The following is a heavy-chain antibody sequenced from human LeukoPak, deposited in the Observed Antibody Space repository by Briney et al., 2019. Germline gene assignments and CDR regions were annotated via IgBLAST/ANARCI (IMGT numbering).Heavy chain of an antibody. D-gene: IGHD3-22*01. Sequence: GASVKVSCKASGYTFTSYGISWVRQAPGQGLDWMGWISAYNGNTNYAQKLQGRVTMTTDTSTSTAYMELRSLRSDDTAVYYCARDGRSDYYDSSGYYYGGGFDYWGQGTLVTVSS. CDR1: GYTFTSYG. V-gene: IGHV1-18*01. CDR3: ARDGRSDYYDSSGYYYGGGFDY. CDR2: ISAYNGNT. J-gene: IGHJ4*02.